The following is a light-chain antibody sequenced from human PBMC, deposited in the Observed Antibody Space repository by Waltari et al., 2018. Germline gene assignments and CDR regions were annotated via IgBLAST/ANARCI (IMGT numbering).Light chain of an antibody. CDR3: VQYKNWPS. J-gene: IGKJ3*01. Sequence: EIVMTQSPATLSVSPGERATLSCRASQSVSSSLAWYQQKPGQPPRLLIHGASSRATGIPARFSGSGSGTEFTLTINSLKSDDFAVYYCVQYKNWPSFGPGTKVEIK. V-gene: IGKV3-15*01. CDR2: GAS. CDR1: QSVSSS.